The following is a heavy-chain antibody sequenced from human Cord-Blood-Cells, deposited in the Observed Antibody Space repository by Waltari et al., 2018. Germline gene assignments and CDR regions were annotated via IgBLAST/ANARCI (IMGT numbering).Heavy chain of an antibody. CDR3: ARGGEDNWFDP. V-gene: IGHV4-34*01. CDR2: INHSGST. D-gene: IGHD3-10*01. Sequence: VPLQQWGAGLLKPSETLSLTCAVYGGSFSGSHSSWIRQPPGKGLEWIGEINHSGSTNYNPSLKSRVTISVDTSKNQFSLKLSSVTAADTAVYYCARGGEDNWFDPWGQGTLVTVSS. J-gene: IGHJ5*02. CDR1: GGSFSGSH.